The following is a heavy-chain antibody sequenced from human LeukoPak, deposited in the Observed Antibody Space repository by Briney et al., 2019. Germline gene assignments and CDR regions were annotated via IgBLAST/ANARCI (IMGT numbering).Heavy chain of an antibody. CDR1: GFTFSDYY. CDR3: ARGPYYYDSSGYYYRGAFDY. CDR2: ISSSGSTI. J-gene: IGHJ4*02. Sequence: GGSLRLSCAASGFTFSDYYMSWIRQAPGKGLEWGSYISSSGSTIYYADSVKGRFTISRDNAKNSLYLQMNSLRAEDTAVYYCARGPYYYDSSGYYYRGAFDYWGQGTLVTVSS. D-gene: IGHD3-22*01. V-gene: IGHV3-11*01.